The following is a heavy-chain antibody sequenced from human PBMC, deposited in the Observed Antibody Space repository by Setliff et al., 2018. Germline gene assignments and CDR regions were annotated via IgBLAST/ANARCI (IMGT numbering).Heavy chain of an antibody. Sequence: GASVKVSCKASGGTFSSYAISWVRQAPGQGLEWMGRIIPISGTIKYAQKFQGRVTISADKSTSTAYMELSSLTSDDAAVYYCARDRLTTSSIDYWGQGTLVTVSS. V-gene: IGHV1-69*06. J-gene: IGHJ4*02. CDR2: IIPISGTI. D-gene: IGHD6-6*01. CDR3: ARDRLTTSSIDY. CDR1: GGTFSSYA.